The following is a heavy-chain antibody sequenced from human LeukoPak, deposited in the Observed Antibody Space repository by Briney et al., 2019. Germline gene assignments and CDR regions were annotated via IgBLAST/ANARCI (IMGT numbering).Heavy chain of an antibody. CDR2: IFSGGST. J-gene: IGHJ4*02. V-gene: IGHV3-66*01. CDR1: GFTFSSFA. Sequence: GGSLRLSCAASGFTFSSFATSWVRQAPGKGLEWVSVIFSGGSTYYADSVKGRFTISRDNSKNTLYLQMNSLRAEDTAVYYCARGYVQGNWGQGTLVTVSS. CDR3: ARGYVQGN. D-gene: IGHD3-10*02.